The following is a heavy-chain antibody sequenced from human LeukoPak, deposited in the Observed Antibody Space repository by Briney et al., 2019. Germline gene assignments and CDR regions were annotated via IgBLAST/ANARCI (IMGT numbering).Heavy chain of an antibody. CDR1: GASISGYY. CDR3: ARPNTGYSSSWYVY. D-gene: IGHD6-13*01. J-gene: IGHJ4*02. CDR2: IYYSGST. V-gene: IGHV4-59*08. Sequence: PSETLSLTCTVSGASISGYYWSWIRQPPGKGLEWIGYIYYSGSTNYNPSLKSRVTISVDTSKNQFSLKLSSVTAADTAVYYCARPNTGYSSSWYVYWGQGTLVTVSS.